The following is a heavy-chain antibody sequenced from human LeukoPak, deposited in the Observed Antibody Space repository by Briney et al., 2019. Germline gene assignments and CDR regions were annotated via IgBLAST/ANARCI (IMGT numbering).Heavy chain of an antibody. D-gene: IGHD3-16*01. CDR1: GFTFNSYA. CDR3: ARGGGLDV. V-gene: IGHV3-7*03. Sequence: GGSLRLSCAASGFTFNSYAMNWARQAPGKGLEWVASINHNGNVNYYVDSVKGRFTISRDNAKNSLYLQMSNLRAEDTAVYFCARGGGLDVWGQGATVTVSS. CDR2: INHNGNVN. J-gene: IGHJ6*02.